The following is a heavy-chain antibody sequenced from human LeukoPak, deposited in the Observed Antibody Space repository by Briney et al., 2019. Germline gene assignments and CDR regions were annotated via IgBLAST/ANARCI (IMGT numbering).Heavy chain of an antibody. CDR2: INPNSGGT. V-gene: IGHV1-2*02. Sequence: GASVKVPCKASGSTFICYYMYWVRQAPGQGVEWVGWINPNSGGTNYAQKFQGRVTMTRDTSINKVYMELSRLLSDDTAVYYCARDIEYCSSTSCLPIWGQGTMVTVSS. CDR1: GSTFICYY. CDR3: ARDIEYCSSTSCLPI. D-gene: IGHD2-2*01. J-gene: IGHJ3*02.